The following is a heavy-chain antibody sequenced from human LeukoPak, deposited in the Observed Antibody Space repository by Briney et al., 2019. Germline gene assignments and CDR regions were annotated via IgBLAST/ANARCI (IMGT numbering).Heavy chain of an antibody. V-gene: IGHV4-39*07. D-gene: IGHD6-13*01. CDR2: IYYSGST. CDR3: ARASSSWSFDY. Sequence: SETLSLTCTVSGGSISSSSYYWGWIRLPPGKGLEWIGSIYYSGSTYHNPSLKSRVTISVDTSKNQFSLKLSSVTAADTAVYYCARASSSWSFDYWGQGTLSPSPQ. CDR1: GGSISSSSYY. J-gene: IGHJ4*02.